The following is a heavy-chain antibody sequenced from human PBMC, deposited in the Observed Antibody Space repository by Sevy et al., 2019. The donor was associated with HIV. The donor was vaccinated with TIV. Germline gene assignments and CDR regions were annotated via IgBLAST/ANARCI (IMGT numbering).Heavy chain of an antibody. CDR1: GFTFSYYG. CDR3: AKNTASAGTGGFDY. V-gene: IGHV3-30*02. J-gene: IGHJ4*02. D-gene: IGHD6-13*01. CDR2: IGYDGTDK. Sequence: GGSLRLSCTASGFTFSYYGMHWVRQAPGKGLEWVAFIGYDGTDKYYSESVKGRFAISRDNSKNTVFLEMNSLGTDDTAIYYCAKNTASAGTGGFDYWGQGALVTVSS.